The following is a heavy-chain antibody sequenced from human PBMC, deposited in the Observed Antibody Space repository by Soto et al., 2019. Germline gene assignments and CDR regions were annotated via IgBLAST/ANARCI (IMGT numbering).Heavy chain of an antibody. Sequence: GSLRLSCASSGFTFASYNMLWVRQAPGKGLEWVSAISGSGGSTYYADSVKGRFTISRDNSKNTLYLQMNSLRAEDTAVYYCAKTWIQLWPSAFDIWGQGTMVTVSS. D-gene: IGHD5-18*01. V-gene: IGHV3-23*01. CDR2: ISGSGGST. CDR3: AKTWIQLWPSAFDI. CDR1: GFTFASYN. J-gene: IGHJ3*02.